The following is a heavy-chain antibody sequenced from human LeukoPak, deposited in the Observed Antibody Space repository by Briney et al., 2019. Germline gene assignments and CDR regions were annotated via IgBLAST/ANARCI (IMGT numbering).Heavy chain of an antibody. CDR1: GGTFSSHA. CDR2: IIPILGVG. CDR3: ARAGTEYYYDSSGYWE. V-gene: IGHV1-69*04. D-gene: IGHD3-22*01. Sequence: PAASVKVSCKASGGTFSSHAISWVRQAPGQGLEWMGRIIPILGVGNYAQKFQGRVTITADKSTSTVYMELSSLRSEDTAVYYCARAGTEYYYDSSGYWEWGQGTLVTVSS. J-gene: IGHJ4*02.